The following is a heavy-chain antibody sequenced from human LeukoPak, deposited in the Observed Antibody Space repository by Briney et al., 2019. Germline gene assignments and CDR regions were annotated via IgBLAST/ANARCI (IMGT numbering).Heavy chain of an antibody. CDR1: GYSFTSYW. D-gene: IGHD6-19*01. J-gene: IGHJ3*01. Sequence: GESLKISCQGSGYSFTSYWIGWVRQMPGKGLEWMGIIYPGDSDTRYSPSFQGQVTISADKSISTAYLQWSSLKASDTAMYYCARQGKGYSSGWYHAFDVWGQGTMVTVSS. V-gene: IGHV5-51*01. CDR3: ARQGKGYSSGWYHAFDV. CDR2: IYPGDSDT.